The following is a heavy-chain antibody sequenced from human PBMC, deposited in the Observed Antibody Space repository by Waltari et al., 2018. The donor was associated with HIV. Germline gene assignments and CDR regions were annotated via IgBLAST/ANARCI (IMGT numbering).Heavy chain of an antibody. CDR2: VRYDGSHD. CDR1: GAHPNISD. CDR3: AKDGAPGRDAVFDT. J-gene: IGHJ4*03. D-gene: IGHD1-26*01. Sequence: QVHVVESGGAVVQPGGSLRLSCTASGAHPNISDIPWVRQAPGRGLEWVAGVRYDGSHDYYGDSVKGRFTISRDSSKNVIFLEMTVLRLEDTANYHCAKDGAPGRDAVFDTWGQGTLVTV. V-gene: IGHV3-30*02.